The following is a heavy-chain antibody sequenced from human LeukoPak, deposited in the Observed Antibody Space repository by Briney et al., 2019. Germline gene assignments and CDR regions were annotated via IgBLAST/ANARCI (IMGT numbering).Heavy chain of an antibody. Sequence: PGRSLRLSCAASGFTFSSYGMHWVRQAPGKGLEWVAVISYDGSNKYYADSVKGRFTISRDNSKNTLYLQMNSLRAEDTAVYYRAKEADFTFDYWGQGTLVTVSS. D-gene: IGHD3-3*01. CDR3: AKEADFTFDY. CDR2: ISYDGSNK. CDR1: GFTFSSYG. J-gene: IGHJ4*02. V-gene: IGHV3-30*18.